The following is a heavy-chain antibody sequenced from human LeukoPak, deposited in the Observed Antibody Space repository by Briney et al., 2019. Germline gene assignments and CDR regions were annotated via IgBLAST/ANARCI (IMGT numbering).Heavy chain of an antibody. CDR3: AKGLGDFGRTGSFDI. Sequence: QAGGSLRLSCAASGFTFNDYAMNWFRQAPGKGLEWVSAISGSGDSTYYADSVKGRFTISRDNSKNTLCLQMNSLRAEDTAIYYCAKGLGDFGRTGSFDIWGQGPMVTVSS. J-gene: IGHJ3*02. CDR2: ISGSGDST. CDR1: GFTFNDYA. V-gene: IGHV3-23*01. D-gene: IGHD2-21*02.